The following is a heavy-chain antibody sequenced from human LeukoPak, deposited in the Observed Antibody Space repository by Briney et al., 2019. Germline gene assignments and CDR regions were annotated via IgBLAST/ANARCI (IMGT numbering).Heavy chain of an antibody. CDR2: INHSGST. Sequence: SETLSLTCAVYGVSFSGYYWSWLRQPPGKGLEWIGEINHSGSTNYNPSLKSRVTISVDTSKNQFSLKLSSVTAADTAVYYCARGRIYYGSGSYYKIGASLNSRFDYWGQGTLVTVSS. CDR1: GVSFSGYY. V-gene: IGHV4-34*01. J-gene: IGHJ4*02. CDR3: ARGRIYYGSGSYYKIGASLNSRFDY. D-gene: IGHD3-10*01.